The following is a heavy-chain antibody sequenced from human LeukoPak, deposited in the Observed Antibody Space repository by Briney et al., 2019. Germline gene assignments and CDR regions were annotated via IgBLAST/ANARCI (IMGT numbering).Heavy chain of an antibody. CDR1: GGSISSSSYY. V-gene: IGHV4-39*07. D-gene: IGHD2-8*01. Sequence: SETLSLTCTVSGGSISSSSYYWGWIRQPPGKGLEWIGEINHSGSTNYNPSLKSRVTISVDTSKNQFSLKLSSVTAADTAVYYCARSKVYAIRGRWFDPWGQGTLVTVSS. J-gene: IGHJ5*02. CDR2: INHSGST. CDR3: ARSKVYAIRGRWFDP.